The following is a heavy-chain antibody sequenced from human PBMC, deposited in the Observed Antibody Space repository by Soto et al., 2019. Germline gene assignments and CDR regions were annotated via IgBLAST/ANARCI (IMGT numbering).Heavy chain of an antibody. CDR1: GFTFSSYS. V-gene: IGHV3-21*01. D-gene: IGHD6-6*01. J-gene: IGHJ6*02. CDR2: ISSSSSYI. Sequence: PGGSLRLSCAASGFTFSSYSMNWVRQAPGKGLEWVSSISSSSSYIYYADSVKGRFTISRDNAKNSLYLQMNSLRAEDTAVYYCAREFGYSSSSADYYYGMDVWGQGTTVTVSS. CDR3: AREFGYSSSSADYYYGMDV.